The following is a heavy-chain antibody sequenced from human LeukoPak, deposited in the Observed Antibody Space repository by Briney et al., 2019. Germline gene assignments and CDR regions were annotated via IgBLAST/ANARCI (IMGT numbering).Heavy chain of an antibody. V-gene: IGHV4-39*01. Sequence: SETLSLTCAVSGDSISSGTYYWGWIRQPPGKGLEWIGTIYYTMSTYYNPSLKSRVTISVDTSKNQFSLKLRSVTAADTAVYYCARHRIIRDIVTGDYFDYWGQGTLVTVSS. CDR2: IYYTMST. D-gene: IGHD3-9*01. CDR1: GDSISSGTYY. CDR3: ARHRIIRDIVTGDYFDY. J-gene: IGHJ4*02.